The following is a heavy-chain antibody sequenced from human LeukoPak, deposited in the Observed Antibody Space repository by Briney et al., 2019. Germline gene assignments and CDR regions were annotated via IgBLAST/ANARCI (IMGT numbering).Heavy chain of an antibody. CDR1: GGSVSSGSYY. Sequence: SETLSLTCTVSGGSVSSGSYYWSWIRQPPGKGLEWIGYIYYSGSTNYNPSLKSRVTISVDTSKNQFSLKPSSVTAADTAVYYCATGGSGSYPRHNFDYWGQGTLVTVSS. CDR3: ATGGSGSYPRHNFDY. D-gene: IGHD3-10*01. V-gene: IGHV4-61*01. CDR2: IYYSGST. J-gene: IGHJ4*02.